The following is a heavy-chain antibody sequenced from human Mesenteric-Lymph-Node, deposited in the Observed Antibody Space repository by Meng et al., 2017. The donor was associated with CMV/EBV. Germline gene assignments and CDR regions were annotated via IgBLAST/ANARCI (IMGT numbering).Heavy chain of an antibody. CDR1: GYTFSNYY. D-gene: IGHD2-15*01. CDR3: ARSRSVVVPATDYAIDV. Sequence: ASVKVSCKASGYTFSNYYMHWVRQAPGQGLEWMGMINPSDTNTHYAQKFQGRVSMTRDTSTNTVYMELSSLRSQDTAVYYCARSRSVVVPATDYAIDVWGQGTTVTVSS. CDR2: INPSDTNT. V-gene: IGHV1-46*01. J-gene: IGHJ6*01.